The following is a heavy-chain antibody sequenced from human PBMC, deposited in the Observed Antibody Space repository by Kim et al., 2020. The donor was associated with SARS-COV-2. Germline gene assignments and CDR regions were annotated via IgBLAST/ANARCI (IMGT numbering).Heavy chain of an antibody. CDR1: GYTFTNYY. CDR3: ARDRFDDYWSAYYVGTVFFDF. Sequence: ASVKVSCKSSGYTFTNYYIHWVRQAPGQGLEWMGWINPNSGGSNYAQDFQGRVTMTRDTSTTTAYMELGSLRSDDTAVYYCARDRFDDYWSAYYVGTVFFDFWGQGTLVTVSS. J-gene: IGHJ4*02. CDR2: INPNSGGS. D-gene: IGHD3-3*01. V-gene: IGHV1-2*02.